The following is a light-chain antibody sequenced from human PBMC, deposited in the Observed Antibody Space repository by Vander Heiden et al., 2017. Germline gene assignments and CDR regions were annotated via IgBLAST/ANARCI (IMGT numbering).Light chain of an antibody. CDR2: DAS. J-gene: IGKJ1*01. CDR1: QSVGTY. CDR3: QQRSNWPT. V-gene: IGKV3-11*01. Sequence: ELVFTQSPASLSVSPGQGVTLSFRASQSVGTYLAWYQQKAGQAPRLLIYDASNRATGIPARFSGSGSGTDFTLTISSLEPEDFAVYYCQQRSNWPTFGQGTKVEIK.